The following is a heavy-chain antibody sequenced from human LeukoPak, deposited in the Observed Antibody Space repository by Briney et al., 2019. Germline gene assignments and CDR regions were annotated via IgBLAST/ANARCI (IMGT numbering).Heavy chain of an antibody. CDR1: GASISTNY. CDR2: INHSGST. J-gene: IGHJ4*02. D-gene: IGHD5-24*01. Sequence: SETLSLTCTVSGASISTNYWSWIRQPPGKGLEWIGEINHSGSTNYNPSLKSRVTISVDTSKNQFSLKLSSVTAADTAVYYCARDTEMAYFDYWGQGTLVTVSS. V-gene: IGHV4-34*01. CDR3: ARDTEMAYFDY.